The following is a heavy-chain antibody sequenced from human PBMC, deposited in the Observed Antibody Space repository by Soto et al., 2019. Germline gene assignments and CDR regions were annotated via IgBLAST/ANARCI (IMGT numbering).Heavy chain of an antibody. CDR3: ATRPRYDSSGYYYIIYYFDY. J-gene: IGHJ4*02. D-gene: IGHD3-22*01. CDR1: GYTLTELS. Sequence: ASVKVSCKVSGYTLTELSMHWVRQAPGKGLEWMGGFDPEDGETIYAQKFQGRVTMTEDTSTDTAYMELSSLRSEDTAVYYCATRPRYDSSGYYYIIYYFDYWGQGTLVTVSS. V-gene: IGHV1-24*01. CDR2: FDPEDGET.